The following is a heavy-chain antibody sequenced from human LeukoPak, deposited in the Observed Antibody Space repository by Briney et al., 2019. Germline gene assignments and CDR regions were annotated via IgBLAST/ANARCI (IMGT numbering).Heavy chain of an antibody. Sequence: GGSLRLSCAASGFTVSSNYMSWVRQAPGKGLEWVGRIKSKTDGGTTDYAAPVKGRFTISRDDSKNTLYLQMNSLKTEDTAVYYCTTDPYSSGWYEYYYYYMDVWGKGTTVTVSS. V-gene: IGHV3-15*01. J-gene: IGHJ6*03. CDR2: IKSKTDGGTT. D-gene: IGHD6-19*01. CDR1: GFTVSSNY. CDR3: TTDPYSSGWYEYYYYYMDV.